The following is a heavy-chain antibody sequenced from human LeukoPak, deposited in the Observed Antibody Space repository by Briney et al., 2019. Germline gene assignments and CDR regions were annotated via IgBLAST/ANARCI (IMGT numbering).Heavy chain of an antibody. Sequence: ASVKVSCKASGGTFSSYAISWVRQAPGQGLEWMGGIIPIYTTGNYEQKLPGRGTITAEKYTRTAYMSLSSRTAEDTAADYCARGPGSYLGNYHYYYMDVWGKGTTVTVSS. CDR1: GGTFSSYA. J-gene: IGHJ6*03. CDR3: ARGPGSYLGNYHYYYMDV. CDR2: IIPIYTTG. D-gene: IGHD3-10*01. V-gene: IGHV1-69*06.